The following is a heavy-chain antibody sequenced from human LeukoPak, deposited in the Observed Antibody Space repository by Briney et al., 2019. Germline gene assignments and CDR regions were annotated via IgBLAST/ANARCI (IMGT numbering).Heavy chain of an antibody. Sequence: PGGSLRLSCAASGFTFSSYWMSWVRQAPGKGLEWVANIKQDGSEKYYVDSVKGRFTISRDNAKNSPYLQMNSLRAEDTAVYYCARDIYYDSSGYYPRFDYWGQGTLVTVSS. CDR1: GFTFSSYW. V-gene: IGHV3-7*01. D-gene: IGHD3-22*01. CDR3: ARDIYYDSSGYYPRFDY. CDR2: IKQDGSEK. J-gene: IGHJ4*02.